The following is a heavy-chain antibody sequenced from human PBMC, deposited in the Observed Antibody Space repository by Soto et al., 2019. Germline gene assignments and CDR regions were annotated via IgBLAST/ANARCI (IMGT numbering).Heavy chain of an antibody. J-gene: IGHJ5*02. CDR1: GFTFTSHS. Sequence: EVQLVESGGGLVKPGGSLRLSCAVSGFTFTSHSMNWVRQAPGKGLEWVSSISSSSSYIYYADSVKGRFTISRDNAKNSLYLQMNSLRAEDTAVYYCARSVTGSYSSWFGPWGQGTLVTVSS. CDR3: ARSVTGSYSSWFGP. D-gene: IGHD1-26*01. CDR2: ISSSSSYI. V-gene: IGHV3-21*01.